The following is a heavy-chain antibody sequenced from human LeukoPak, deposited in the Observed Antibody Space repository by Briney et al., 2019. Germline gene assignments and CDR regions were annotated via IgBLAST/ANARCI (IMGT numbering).Heavy chain of an antibody. Sequence: GGSLRLSCAVSGFTFSSYSMNWVRQAPGKGLEWVSSLSGSSSYIYYADSVKGRFTISRDNARNSLYLQMNSLSAEDTAVYYCATVPGDYWGQGTLVTVSS. J-gene: IGHJ4*02. D-gene: IGHD7-27*01. CDR1: GFTFSSYS. CDR3: ATVPGDY. CDR2: LSGSSSYI. V-gene: IGHV3-21*01.